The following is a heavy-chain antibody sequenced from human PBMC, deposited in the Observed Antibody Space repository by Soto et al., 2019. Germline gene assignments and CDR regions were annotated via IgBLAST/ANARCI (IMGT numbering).Heavy chain of an antibody. J-gene: IGHJ4*02. CDR3: ARGDGSGYQFFDY. Sequence: SETLSLTCTVSGGSISSYYWSWIRQPPGKGLEWIGYIYYTGSTNYNPSLKSRVTISVDTSRNQFSLKLSSVTAAETAVYYCARGDGSGYQFFDYWGQGTPVTVSS. CDR2: IYYTGST. V-gene: IGHV4-59*08. D-gene: IGHD3-22*01. CDR1: GGSISSYY.